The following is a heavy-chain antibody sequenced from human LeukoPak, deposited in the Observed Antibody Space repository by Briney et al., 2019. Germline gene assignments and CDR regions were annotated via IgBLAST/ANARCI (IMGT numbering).Heavy chain of an antibody. Sequence: PGGSLRLSCAASGFTFSSYWMSWVRQAPGKGLEWVANIKQDGSEKYYVDSVKGRFTISRDNAKNSLYLQMNSLRAEDTAVYYCARVGHYYDSSGYYYDSHYYYGMDVWGQGTTVTVSS. CDR3: ARVGHYYDSSGYYYDSHYYYGMDV. CDR2: IKQDGSEK. CDR1: GFTFSSYW. V-gene: IGHV3-7*01. D-gene: IGHD3-22*01. J-gene: IGHJ6*02.